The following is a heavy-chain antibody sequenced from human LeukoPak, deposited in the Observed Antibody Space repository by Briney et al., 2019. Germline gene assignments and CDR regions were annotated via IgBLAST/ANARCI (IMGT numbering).Heavy chain of an antibody. CDR3: ARDLRFYYGSGSYSAFDY. D-gene: IGHD3-10*01. V-gene: IGHV3-7*01. CDR1: GFTFSSYW. J-gene: IGHJ4*02. CDR2: IKHDGSEE. Sequence: GGSLRLSCAASGFTFSSYWMTWVRQAPGKGLEWVANIKHDGSEEYYVDSVKGRFTISRDNAKNSLYLQMNSLRDEDTAVYYCARDLRFYYGSGSYSAFDYWGQGTLVTVSS.